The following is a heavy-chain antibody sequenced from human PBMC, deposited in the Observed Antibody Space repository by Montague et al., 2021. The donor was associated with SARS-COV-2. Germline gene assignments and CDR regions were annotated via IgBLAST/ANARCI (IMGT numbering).Heavy chain of an antibody. CDR3: ARVAGVVAAAPLNYYGMDV. D-gene: IGHD2-15*01. CDR2: IYYSGST. J-gene: IGHJ6*02. Sequence: SETLSLTCTVSGGSISSYYWSWIRQPPGKGLEWIGYIYYSGSTNYNPSLKSRVTISVDTSKNQFSLKLSSVTAADTAVYYCARVAGVVAAAPLNYYGMDVRGQGTTVTVSS. CDR1: GGSISSYY. V-gene: IGHV4-59*13.